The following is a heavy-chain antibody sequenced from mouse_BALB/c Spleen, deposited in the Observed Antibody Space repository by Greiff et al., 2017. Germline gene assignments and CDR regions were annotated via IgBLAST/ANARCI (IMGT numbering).Heavy chain of an antibody. D-gene: IGHD3-3*01. J-gene: IGHJ2*01. V-gene: IGHV1-5*01. CDR2: IYPGNSDT. CDR3: TKSRKGHGYYFDY. Sequence: EVQLQQSGTVLARPGASVKMSCKASGYTFTSYWMHWVKQRPGQGLEWIGAIYPGNSDTSYNQKFKGKAKLTAVTSTSTAYMELSSLTNEDSAVYYCTKSRKGHGYYFDYWGQGTTLTVSS. CDR1: GYTFTSYW.